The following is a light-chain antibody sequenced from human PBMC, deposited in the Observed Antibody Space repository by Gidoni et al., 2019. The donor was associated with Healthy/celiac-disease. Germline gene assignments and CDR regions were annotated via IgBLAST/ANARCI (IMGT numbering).Light chain of an antibody. V-gene: IGLV1-40*01. J-gene: IGLJ2*01. Sequence: QSALTQPPSVSGAPGQRVTISCTGSSSNIWAGYDVHWYQQRPGTAPKLLIYGNSNRPSGVPDRFSGSKSGTSASLAITGLPAEDEADYYCQSYDSSLSVLFGGGTKLTVL. CDR2: GNS. CDR1: SSNIWAGYD. CDR3: QSYDSSLSVL.